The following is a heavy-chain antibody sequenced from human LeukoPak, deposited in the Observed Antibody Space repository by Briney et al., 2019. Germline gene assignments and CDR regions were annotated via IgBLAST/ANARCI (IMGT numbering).Heavy chain of an antibody. D-gene: IGHD2-2*01. CDR2: ISSSGSYI. Sequence: PGGSLRLSCAASGFTFSNYSMNWVRQAPGKGLEWVSSISSSGSYIYYADSVKGRFTISRDNAKNSMYLQMSSLRAEDTAVYYCATEMGVVVVPAAWDWGQGTPVTVSS. CDR1: GFTFSNYS. J-gene: IGHJ4*02. CDR3: ATEMGVVVVPAAWD. V-gene: IGHV3-21*01.